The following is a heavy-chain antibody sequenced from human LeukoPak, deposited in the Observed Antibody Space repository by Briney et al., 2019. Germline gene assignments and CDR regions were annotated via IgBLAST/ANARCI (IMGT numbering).Heavy chain of an antibody. D-gene: IGHD3-3*01. CDR2: IYSGGST. CDR1: GFTFSRYG. V-gene: IGHV3-53*01. CDR3: ARSSFGVVIPNFDY. J-gene: IGHJ4*02. Sequence: PGGSLRLSCVASGFTFSRYGMHWVRQAPGKGLEWVSVIYSGGSTYYADSVRGRFTISRDNSKNTLYLQMNSLRAEDTAVYYCARSSFGVVIPNFDYWGQGTLVTVSS.